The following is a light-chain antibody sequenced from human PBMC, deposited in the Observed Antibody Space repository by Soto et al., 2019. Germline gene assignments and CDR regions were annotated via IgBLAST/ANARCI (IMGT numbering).Light chain of an antibody. CDR2: DAS. Sequence: EIVLTQSPATLSLSPGDTATLSCRASQSVNNYLGWYQQKPGQAPRLLIYDASTRATGIPARFSGSGSGTDFTLTITSLEPEDFAVYYCQQRSNWPPTFGQGTKVDIK. V-gene: IGKV3-11*01. CDR3: QQRSNWPPT. CDR1: QSVNNY. J-gene: IGKJ1*01.